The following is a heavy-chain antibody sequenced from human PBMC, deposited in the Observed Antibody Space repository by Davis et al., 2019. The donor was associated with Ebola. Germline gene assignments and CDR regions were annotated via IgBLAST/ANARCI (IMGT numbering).Heavy chain of an antibody. D-gene: IGHD1-1*01. J-gene: IGHJ4*02. Sequence: PGGSLRPSCPASGFTSSDYAMSWIRQAPGKGLVWVSRINEDGIIKTYADSVKGRFTISRDNAKNTLYLQMNSLRVEDTAMYYCGRGGLEPVDFWGQGTLVTVSS. CDR1: GFTSSDYA. CDR2: INEDGIIK. CDR3: GRGGLEPVDF. V-gene: IGHV3-74*01.